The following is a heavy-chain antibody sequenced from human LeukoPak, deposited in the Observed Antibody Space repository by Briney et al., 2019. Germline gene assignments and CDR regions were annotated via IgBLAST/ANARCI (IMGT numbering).Heavy chain of an antibody. V-gene: IGHV3-7*01. D-gene: IGHD2-15*01. Sequence: GGSLRLSCAASGFTFSSYWMSWVRQAPGKGLEWVANIKQDGSEKYYVDSVKGRFTISRDNAKNSLYLQMNSLRAEDTAVYYCARASYCSGGSCYWNYFDYWGQGTLVTVSS. CDR2: IKQDGSEK. CDR1: GFTFSSYW. J-gene: IGHJ4*02. CDR3: ARASYCSGGSCYWNYFDY.